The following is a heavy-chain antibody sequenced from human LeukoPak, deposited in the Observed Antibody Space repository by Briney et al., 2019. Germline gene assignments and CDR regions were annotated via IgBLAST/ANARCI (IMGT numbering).Heavy chain of an antibody. Sequence: GGSLRLSFAASGSTFSNYAMSWVRQAPGGGLEWVSFISASGGSTYYADSVKGRFTISRDYSRNTVYLQMNSLRADDTAVYYCAKDCAIGVWFGECELDFRGQGTLVTVSS. J-gene: IGHJ4*02. D-gene: IGHD3-10*01. V-gene: IGHV3-23*01. CDR1: GSTFSNYA. CDR2: ISASGGST. CDR3: AKDCAIGVWFGECELDF.